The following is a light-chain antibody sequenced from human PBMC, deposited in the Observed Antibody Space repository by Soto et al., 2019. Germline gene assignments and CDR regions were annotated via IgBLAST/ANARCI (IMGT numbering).Light chain of an antibody. CDR2: GAS. CDR1: QSVSSN. Sequence: EIVMTQSPATLSVSPGERATLSCRASQSVSSNLAWYQQKPGQAPRLLIYGASTRATGIPARFSGSGSGTEFTLTISSLPSEDFAFYYCQQYNNWPPPLTFGGGTKVEIK. J-gene: IGKJ4*01. V-gene: IGKV3-15*01. CDR3: QQYNNWPPPLT.